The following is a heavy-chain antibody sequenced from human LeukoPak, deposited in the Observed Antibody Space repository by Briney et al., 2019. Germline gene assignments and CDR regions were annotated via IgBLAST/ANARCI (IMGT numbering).Heavy chain of an antibody. CDR3: ARAVSSALAFDI. J-gene: IGHJ3*02. CDR1: GGSISSSNYY. D-gene: IGHD2-2*01. V-gene: IGHV4-39*01. CDR2: IYYSGST. Sequence: SETLSLTCTVSGGSISSSNYYWGWIRQPPGKGLEWIGSIYYSGSTYYNPSLKSRVTISVDTSKNQFSLKLNSVTAADTAVYYCARAVSSALAFDIWGQGTMVTVSS.